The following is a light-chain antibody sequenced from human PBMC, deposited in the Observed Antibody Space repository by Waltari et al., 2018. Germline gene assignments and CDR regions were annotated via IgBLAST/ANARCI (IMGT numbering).Light chain of an antibody. J-gene: IGLJ2*01. Sequence: SYELTQPPSVSVSPGQTATITCPGDKSGNKYASWYQQKPGQSPVLVIYQDTKRPSGIPERFSGSNSGNTATLTISGTQAMDEADYYCQAWDTSVVFGGGTKLTVL. CDR3: QAWDTSVV. V-gene: IGLV3-1*01. CDR2: QDT. CDR1: KSGNKY.